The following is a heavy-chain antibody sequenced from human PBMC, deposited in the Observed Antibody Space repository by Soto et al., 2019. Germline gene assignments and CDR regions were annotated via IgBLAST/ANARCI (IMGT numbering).Heavy chain of an antibody. Sequence: GASVKVSCKASGYTFTGYYMHWVRQAPGQGLEWMGWINPNSGGTNYAQKFQGWVTMTRDTSISTAYMELSRLRSDDTAVYYCARGIREGVPAATALYYYYYMDVWGKGTTVTVSS. J-gene: IGHJ6*03. CDR1: GYTFTGYY. D-gene: IGHD2-2*01. V-gene: IGHV1-2*04. CDR3: ARGIREGVPAATALYYYYYMDV. CDR2: INPNSGGT.